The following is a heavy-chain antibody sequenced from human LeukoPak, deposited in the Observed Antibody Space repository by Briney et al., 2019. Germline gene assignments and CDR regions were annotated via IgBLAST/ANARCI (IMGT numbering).Heavy chain of an antibody. V-gene: IGHV3-23*01. CDR2: ISTTGSTT. J-gene: IGHJ4*02. CDR1: GFTFSSYA. CDR3: ATYDLWATYYTFQY. Sequence: PGGSLRLSCAASGFTFSSYAMSWVRQAPGKGLEWVSSISTTGSTTYYADSVRGRFSISRDNPQNTLSLQMDSLTAADTAVYSCATYDLWATYYTFQYWGQGTLVSVSS. D-gene: IGHD3-3*01.